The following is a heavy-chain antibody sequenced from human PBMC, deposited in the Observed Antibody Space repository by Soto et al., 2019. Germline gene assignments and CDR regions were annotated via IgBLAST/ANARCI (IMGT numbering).Heavy chain of an antibody. J-gene: IGHJ4*02. CDR3: ATGLKDTSHRPSFDS. CDR1: GFNFSDYY. D-gene: IGHD5-18*01. Sequence: GGSLRLSCSGFGFNFSDYYMNWVRQSPVKGLEWVSSILSLESHKYYAASVMGRFSVSRDNAKRSLFLQMNNLRAEDTGIYFCATGLKDTSHRPSFDSWGPGTPVIVSS. V-gene: IGHV3-11*01. CDR2: ILSLESHK.